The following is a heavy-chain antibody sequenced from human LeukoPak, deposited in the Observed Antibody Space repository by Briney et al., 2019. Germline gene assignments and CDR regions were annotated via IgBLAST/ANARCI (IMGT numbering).Heavy chain of an antibody. CDR1: GYTLTDYY. V-gene: IGHV1-2*02. Sequence: GASVKVSCKASGYTLTDYYLHWVRQAPGQGLKWMGWINPNSGATHYAQSIQARVTMTRDTSIASSYMELTGLESDDTAVYYCARGRRILGGPENAGDFFDFWGQGSLVTVSS. J-gene: IGHJ4*01. CDR2: INPNSGAT. CDR3: ARGRRILGGPENAGDFFDF. D-gene: IGHD3-16*01.